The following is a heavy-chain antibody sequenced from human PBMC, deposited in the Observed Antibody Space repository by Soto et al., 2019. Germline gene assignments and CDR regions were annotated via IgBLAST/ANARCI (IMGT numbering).Heavy chain of an antibody. Sequence: SETLSLPCTVSGGSSSSYYWSWIRQPPGKGLEWIGYIYYSGSTNYNPSLKSRVTISVDTSKNQFSLKLSSVTAADASLYYCARQDGLRIYFDYWGQGTLVTVSS. J-gene: IGHJ4*02. CDR1: GGSSSSYY. D-gene: IGHD4-17*01. CDR3: ARQDGLRIYFDY. V-gene: IGHV4-59*08. CDR2: IYYSGST.